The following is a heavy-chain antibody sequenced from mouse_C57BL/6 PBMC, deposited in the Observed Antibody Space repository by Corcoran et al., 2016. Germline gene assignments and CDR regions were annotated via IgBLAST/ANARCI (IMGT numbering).Heavy chain of an antibody. V-gene: IGHV1-26*01. CDR2: INPNNGGT. J-gene: IGHJ4*01. CDR3: ARGLLLGAMDY. D-gene: IGHD2-3*01. Sequence: EVQLQQSGPELVKPGASVKISCKASGYTFTDYYMNWVKQSHGKSLEWIGDINPNNGGTSYNQKFKGKATLTVDKSSSTAYMELRSLTSEDSAVYYCARGLLLGAMDYWGQGTSVTVSS. CDR1: GYTFTDYY.